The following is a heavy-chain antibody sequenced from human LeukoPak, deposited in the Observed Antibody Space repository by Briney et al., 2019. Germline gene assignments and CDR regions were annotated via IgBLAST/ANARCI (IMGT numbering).Heavy chain of an antibody. CDR3: ARSGQWLVRVFDY. CDR2: IYYSRST. Sequence: SETLSLTCTVSGGSISSGGYYWSWIRQHPGKGLEWIGYIYYSRSTYYNPSLKSRVTISVDTSKNQFSLKLSSVTAADTAVYYCARSGQWLVRVFDYWGQGSLVTVSS. J-gene: IGHJ4*02. D-gene: IGHD6-19*01. CDR1: GGSISSGGYY. V-gene: IGHV4-31*03.